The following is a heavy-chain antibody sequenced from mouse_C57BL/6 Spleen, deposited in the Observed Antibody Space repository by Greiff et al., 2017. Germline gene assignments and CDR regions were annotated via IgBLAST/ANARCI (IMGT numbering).Heavy chain of an antibody. D-gene: IGHD1-1*01. Sequence: EVQLQQSGTVLARPGASVKMSCKTSGYTFTSYWMHWVKQRPGQGLEWIGAIYPGNSDTSYNQKFKGKAKLTAVTSASTAYMELSSLTNEDSAVYYCTGNYYGSSYCDYWGQGTTLTVSS. CDR1: GYTFTSYW. CDR3: TGNYYGSSYCDY. CDR2: IYPGNSDT. V-gene: IGHV1-5*01. J-gene: IGHJ2*01.